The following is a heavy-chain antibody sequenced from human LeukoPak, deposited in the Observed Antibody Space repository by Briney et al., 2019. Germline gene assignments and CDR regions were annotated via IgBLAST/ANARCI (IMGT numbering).Heavy chain of an antibody. CDR3: ARVRSSSLNWFDP. Sequence: ASVKVSCKASGYTFTGYYMHWVRQAPGQGLEWMGWINPNSGGTNYAQKFQGRVTMTRDTSISTAHMELSRLRSDDTAVYYCARVRSSSLNWFDPWGQGTLVTVSS. CDR1: GYTFTGYY. V-gene: IGHV1-2*02. J-gene: IGHJ5*02. CDR2: INPNSGGT. D-gene: IGHD6-13*01.